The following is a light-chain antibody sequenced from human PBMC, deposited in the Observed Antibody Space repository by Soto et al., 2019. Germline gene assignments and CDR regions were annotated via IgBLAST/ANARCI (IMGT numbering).Light chain of an antibody. CDR3: QQYGSSPRT. Sequence: EIVLTQSPGTLSLSPGEIATLSCSASQSVSNNYLAWYQQKPGQAPRLLIYGASNRATGIPDRFSGSGSGTDFTLTISRLEPEDFAVYYCQQYGSSPRTFGQGTKVDIK. CDR1: QSVSNNY. CDR2: GAS. V-gene: IGKV3-20*01. J-gene: IGKJ1*01.